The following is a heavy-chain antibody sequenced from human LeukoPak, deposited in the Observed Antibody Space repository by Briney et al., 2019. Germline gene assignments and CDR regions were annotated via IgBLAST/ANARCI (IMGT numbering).Heavy chain of an antibody. Sequence: GGSLRLSCAASGFTVSGSYMSWVRQTPGKGLEWVSVIYPGGSPYYADSMKGRFTLSRDNSKNTVSLQMNSLRAEDTAVYYCASESGTTNGGLDYWGHGTLVTVSS. V-gene: IGHV3-53*01. J-gene: IGHJ4*01. D-gene: IGHD1-7*01. CDR3: ASESGTTNGGLDY. CDR2: IYPGGSP. CDR1: GFTVSGSY.